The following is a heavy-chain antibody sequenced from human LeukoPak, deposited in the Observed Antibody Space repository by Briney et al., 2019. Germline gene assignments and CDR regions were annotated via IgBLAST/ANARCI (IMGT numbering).Heavy chain of an antibody. V-gene: IGHV3-74*01. CDR1: GFTFSSYW. Sequence: PGGSLRLSCAASGFTFSSYWMHWVRQTPEKGLLWVSRINSDGSTTAYADSVKGRFTISRDNAKNSLYLQMNSLRAEDTAVYYCARGVWFDPWGQGTLVTVSS. J-gene: IGHJ5*02. CDR2: INSDGSTT. CDR3: ARGVWFDP.